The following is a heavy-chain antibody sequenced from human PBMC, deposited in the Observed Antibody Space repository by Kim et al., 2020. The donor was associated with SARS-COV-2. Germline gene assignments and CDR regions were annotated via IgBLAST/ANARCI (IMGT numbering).Heavy chain of an antibody. D-gene: IGHD2-2*02. Sequence: GGSLRLSCAASRFTFSSYAMNWVRQAPGKGLEWVSVISSSGGSTYYADSVKGRFTISRDNSKNTLSLQMNSLRVEDTAIYYCAKSDCSNTACYIAYWGQGTLVTVSS. CDR2: ISSSGGST. J-gene: IGHJ4*02. CDR3: AKSDCSNTACYIAY. CDR1: RFTFSSYA. V-gene: IGHV3-23*01.